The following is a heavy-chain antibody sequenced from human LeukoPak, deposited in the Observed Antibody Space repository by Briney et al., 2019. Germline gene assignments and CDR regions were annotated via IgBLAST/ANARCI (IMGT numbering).Heavy chain of an antibody. J-gene: IGHJ6*02. CDR3: ARWGQQLVRDYYYGMDV. V-gene: IGHV1-18*01. CDR2: ISAYNGNT. Sequence: GSSVKVSCKASGGTFSSYAISWVRQAPGQGLEWMGWISAYNGNTNYAQKLQGRVTMTTDTSTSTAYMELRSLRSDDTAVYYCARWGQQLVRDYYYGMDVWGQGTTVTVSS. D-gene: IGHD6-13*01. CDR1: GGTFSSYA.